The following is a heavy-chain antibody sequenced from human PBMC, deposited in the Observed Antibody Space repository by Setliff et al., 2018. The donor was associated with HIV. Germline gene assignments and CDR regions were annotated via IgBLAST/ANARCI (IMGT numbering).Heavy chain of an antibody. CDR3: ARELYGGNSRPFDY. J-gene: IGHJ4*02. D-gene: IGHD2-21*02. CDR1: GGSVTSYL. CDR2: IYYTGIT. V-gene: IGHV4-59*02. Sequence: SETLSLTCSISGGSVTSYLWHWFRQPPGKGLEWIGYIYYTGITDNNPSLEGRATISVDTSKNQVSLRLKSVTTADTAVYYCARELYGGNSRPFDYWGQGALVTVSS.